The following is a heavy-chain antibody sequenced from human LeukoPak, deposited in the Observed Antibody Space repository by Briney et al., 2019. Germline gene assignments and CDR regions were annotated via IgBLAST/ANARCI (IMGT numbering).Heavy chain of an antibody. V-gene: IGHV3-21*01. J-gene: IGHJ4*02. D-gene: IGHD1-14*01. CDR3: ARGPYGSFDY. CDR2: ISPSSNYI. CDR1: GFTFSSYS. Sequence: PGGSLRLSCAASGFTFSSYSMNWVRQAPGKGLEWVSSISPSSNYIYYADSVKGRFIISRDNVKNSLYLQMNSLRAEDTAVYYCARGPYGSFDYWGQGTLVTVSS.